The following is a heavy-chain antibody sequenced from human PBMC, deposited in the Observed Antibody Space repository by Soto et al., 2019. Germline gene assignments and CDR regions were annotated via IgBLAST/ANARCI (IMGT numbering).Heavy chain of an antibody. V-gene: IGHV1-58*01. J-gene: IGHJ6*02. D-gene: IGHD6-6*01. CDR1: GFTFTSSA. CDR3: AADSSGGYYYYGMDV. CDR2: IVVGSGNT. Sequence: QMQLVQSGPEVKKPGTSVKVSCKASGFTFTSSAVQWVRQARGQRFEWIGWIVVGSGNTNYAQKFQERVTITRDMSTSTAYMELSSLRSEDTAVYYCAADSSGGYYYYGMDVWGQGTTVTVSS.